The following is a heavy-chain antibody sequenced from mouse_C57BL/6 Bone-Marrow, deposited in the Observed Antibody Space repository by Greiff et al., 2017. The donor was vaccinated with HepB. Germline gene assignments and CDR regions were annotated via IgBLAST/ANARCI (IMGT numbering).Heavy chain of an antibody. CDR1: GFSFNTYA. CDR2: IRSKSNNYAT. D-gene: IGHD2-4*01. Sequence: EVQGVESGGGLVQPKGSLKLSCAASGFSFNTYAMNWVRQAPGKGLEWVARIRSKSNNYATYYADSVKDRFTISRDDSESMLYLQMNNLKTEDTAMYYCVRPDYDYGFAYWGQGTLVTVSA. V-gene: IGHV10-1*01. J-gene: IGHJ3*01. CDR3: VRPDYDYGFAY.